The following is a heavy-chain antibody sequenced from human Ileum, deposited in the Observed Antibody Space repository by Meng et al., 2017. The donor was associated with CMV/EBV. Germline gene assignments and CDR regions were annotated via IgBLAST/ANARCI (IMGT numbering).Heavy chain of an antibody. V-gene: IGHV4-39*07. CDR3: ARDMTNQWFYY. J-gene: IGHJ4*02. Sequence: RLQGCGPGMLKPAGTLASPVAASGDPIINVSHSWAWFRQSPGKAPEWIGSMFFSGIADYNPSLKSRVTISLHATQKQFSLRLTSVTAADSAVYFCARDMTNQWFYYWGQGTLVTVSS. CDR1: GDPIINVSHS. CDR2: MFFSGIA. D-gene: IGHD6-19*01.